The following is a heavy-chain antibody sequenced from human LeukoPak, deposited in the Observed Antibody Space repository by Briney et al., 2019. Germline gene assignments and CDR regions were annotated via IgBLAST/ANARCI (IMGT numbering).Heavy chain of an antibody. D-gene: IGHD3-16*02. V-gene: IGHV3-64*01. CDR3: ARGVPIMITFGGVIPPPYFDY. Sequence: GGSLRLSCAASGFTFSSYAMHWVRQAPGKGLEYVSAISSNGGSTYYANSVKGRFTISRDNSKNTLYLQMGSLRAEDTAVYYCARGVPIMITFGGVIPPPYFDYWGQGTLVTVSS. J-gene: IGHJ4*02. CDR1: GFTFSSYA. CDR2: ISSNGGST.